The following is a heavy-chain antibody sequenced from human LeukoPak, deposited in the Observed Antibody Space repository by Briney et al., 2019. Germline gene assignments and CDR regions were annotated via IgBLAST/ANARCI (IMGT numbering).Heavy chain of an antibody. CDR3: ARSAGIAATIVLGY. V-gene: IGHV3-66*01. J-gene: IGHJ4*02. CDR2: IYSGGST. D-gene: IGHD5-12*01. Sequence: GGSLGLSCAASGFTVSSNYMSWVRQAPGRRLEWVSLIYSGGSTHYADSVKGRFTISRDISKNTLYLQMNSLRAEDTAVYYCARSAGIAATIVLGYWGQGTLVTVSS. CDR1: GFTVSSNY.